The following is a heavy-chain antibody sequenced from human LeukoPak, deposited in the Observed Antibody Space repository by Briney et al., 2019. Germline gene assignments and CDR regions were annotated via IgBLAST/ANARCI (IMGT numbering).Heavy chain of an antibody. CDR2: ISSSGSTI. CDR3: ARERDFDYYFDY. D-gene: IGHD3-3*01. V-gene: IGHV3-48*03. CDR1: GFTFSSYE. J-gene: IGHJ4*02. Sequence: PGGSLRLSCAASGFTFSSYEMNWVRQAPGKGLEWVSYISSSGSTIYYADSVKGRFTISRDNAKNSLYLQMNSLRAEDTAVYYCARERDFDYYFDYWGQGTLVTVSS.